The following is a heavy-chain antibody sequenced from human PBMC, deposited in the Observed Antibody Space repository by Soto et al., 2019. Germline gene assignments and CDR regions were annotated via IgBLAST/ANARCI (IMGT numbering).Heavy chain of an antibody. J-gene: IGHJ4*02. Sequence: PSQTLSLTCAISGDSVSSNSAAWNWIRQSPSRGLEWLGRTYYRSKWYNDYAVSVKSRITINPDTSKNQFSLQLNSVTPEDTAVYYCEKQGEIKFEVFPGFDYWGQGTVVTVSS. CDR1: GDSVSSNSAA. D-gene: IGHD3-10*01. V-gene: IGHV6-1*01. CDR3: EKQGEIKFEVFPGFDY. CDR2: TYYRSKWYN.